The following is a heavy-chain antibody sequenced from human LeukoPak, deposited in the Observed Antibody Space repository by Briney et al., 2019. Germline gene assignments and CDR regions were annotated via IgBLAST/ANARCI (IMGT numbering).Heavy chain of an antibody. CDR1: GFTVSNNY. CDR3: ARDGSLPRTYYYDSSGYHAF. CDR2: IYSDGST. Sequence: GGSLRLSCAVSGFTVSNNYTSWVRQPPGKELEWVAVIYSDGSTFYADSVKGRFSISRHNSRNTVDLQMYSLRAEDTAVYYCARDGSLPRTYYYDSSGYHAFWGQGTLVTVSS. V-gene: IGHV3-53*01. J-gene: IGHJ4*02. D-gene: IGHD3-22*01.